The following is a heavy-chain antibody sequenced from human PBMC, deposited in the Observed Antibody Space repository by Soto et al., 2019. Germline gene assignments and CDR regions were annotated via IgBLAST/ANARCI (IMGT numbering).Heavy chain of an antibody. CDR2: VYYRGRS. D-gene: IGHD7-27*01. Sequence: SPTVSRTCTVSGGSVSNRDYYWDWIRQSPGKGLEWIGSVYYRGRSYSKSSVKSRGTISVDTSKNQFSLNLNSVTASDTAVYYWVSQRTSVLTQAYFDYWGPGALVNISS. CDR1: GGSVSNRDYY. J-gene: IGHJ4*02. V-gene: IGHV4-39*01. CDR3: VSQRTSVLTQAYFDY.